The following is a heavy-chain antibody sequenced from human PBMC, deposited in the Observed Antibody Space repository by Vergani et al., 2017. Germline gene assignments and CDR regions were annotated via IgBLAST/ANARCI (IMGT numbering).Heavy chain of an antibody. Sequence: EVQLVESGGGLVQPGGSLRLSCAASGFTLSDHVMDWVRQGPGKGLEWVSAISGSGGSTYYADSVKGRFTISRDNSKNTLYLQMNSLRAEDTAVYYCAKRSPGVVVVPVNWGQGTLVTVSS. V-gene: IGHV3-23*04. D-gene: IGHD2-2*01. CDR2: ISGSGGST. CDR3: AKRSPGVVVVPVN. J-gene: IGHJ4*02. CDR1: GFTLSDHV.